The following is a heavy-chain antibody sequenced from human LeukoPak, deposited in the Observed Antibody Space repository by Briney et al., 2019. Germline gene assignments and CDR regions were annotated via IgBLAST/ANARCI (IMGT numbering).Heavy chain of an antibody. CDR1: GYTFTGSY. CDR2: INPNTGET. CDR3: ARDRASIGSYNWFDP. D-gene: IGHD2-2*02. J-gene: IGHJ5*02. V-gene: IGHV1-2*02. Sequence: ASVKVSCKASGYTFTGSYMHWVRQAPGQGLEWMGWINPNTGETRYAQKFEGRVSMTRDTSISTAYMELSNLRSDDTAVYYCARDRASIGSYNWFDPWGQGTLVTVSS.